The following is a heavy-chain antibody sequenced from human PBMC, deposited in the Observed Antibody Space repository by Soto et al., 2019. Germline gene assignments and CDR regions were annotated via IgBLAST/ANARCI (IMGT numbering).Heavy chain of an antibody. CDR2: IYYSGST. D-gene: IGHD3-10*01. V-gene: IGHV4-61*01. CDR1: GDSVSSATYY. CDR3: ARDRGTPNNHNGLAP. Sequence: SETLSLTCTVSGDSVSSATYYWRWIRQPPGKALEWIGSIYYSGSTNYNPSLRSRVIMSVYTSKNQFSLNLRSVTAADTAVYYCARDRGTPNNHNGLAPGGQGTTVTVSS. J-gene: IGHJ5*02.